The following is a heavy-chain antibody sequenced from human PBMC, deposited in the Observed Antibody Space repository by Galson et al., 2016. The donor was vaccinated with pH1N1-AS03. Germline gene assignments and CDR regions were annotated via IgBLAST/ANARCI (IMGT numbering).Heavy chain of an antibody. D-gene: IGHD6-19*01. Sequence: SVKVSCKASGYSFISYAIHWVRQAPGQRPEWMGWLNTGTGDTIYSQKFQDRATITRDTSASTAYMELSRLRSEDTAVYYCAKVGIEISSGWYERFDFWGQGTLVTVSS. V-gene: IGHV1-3*04. CDR3: AKVGIEISSGWYERFDF. CDR1: GYSFISYA. CDR2: LNTGTGDT. J-gene: IGHJ4*02.